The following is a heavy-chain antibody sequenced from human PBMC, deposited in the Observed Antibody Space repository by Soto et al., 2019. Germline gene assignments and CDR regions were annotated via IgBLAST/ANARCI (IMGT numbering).Heavy chain of an antibody. CDR1: GFTFSSYA. Sequence: GGSLRLSCAASGFTFSSYAMSWVRQAPGKGLEWVSAISGSGGSTYYADTVKGQFTISRDNSKNTLYLQMNSLRAEDTAVYYCAKEGYSSGWYEYWGQGTLVTVSS. V-gene: IGHV3-23*01. J-gene: IGHJ4*02. CDR2: ISGSGGST. D-gene: IGHD6-19*01. CDR3: AKEGYSSGWYEY.